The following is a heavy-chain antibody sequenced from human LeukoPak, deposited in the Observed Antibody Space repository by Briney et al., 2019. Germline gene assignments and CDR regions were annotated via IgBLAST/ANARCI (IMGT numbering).Heavy chain of an antibody. CDR3: AKADSGWYGSVDY. CDR1: GFTFSSYG. V-gene: IGHV3-30*18. D-gene: IGHD6-19*01. CDR2: ISYDGSNK. J-gene: IGHJ4*02. Sequence: GGSLRLSCAASGFTFSSYGMHWVRQAPGKGLEWVAVISYDGSNKYYADSVKGRFTISRDNSKNTLYLQMNSLRAEDTAVYYCAKADSGWYGSVDYWGQGILVTVSS.